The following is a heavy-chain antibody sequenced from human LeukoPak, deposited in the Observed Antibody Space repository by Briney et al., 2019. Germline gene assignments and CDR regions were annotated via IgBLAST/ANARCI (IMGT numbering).Heavy chain of an antibody. CDR3: ARGGRPDS. D-gene: IGHD1-26*01. V-gene: IGHV3-7*04. CDR2: IKEDGSEK. CDR1: GFTFRISW. Sequence: GGSLRLSCAASGFTFRISWMSWARQAPGKGLEWVASIKEDGSEKNYVDSVKGRFTISRDNDNNSLYLHMNSLRVDDTAFYYCARGGRPDSWGQGTLVTVSS. J-gene: IGHJ5*01.